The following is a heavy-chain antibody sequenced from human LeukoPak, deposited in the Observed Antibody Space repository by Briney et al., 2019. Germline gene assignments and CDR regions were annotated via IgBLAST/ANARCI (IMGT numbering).Heavy chain of an antibody. CDR3: ARVGTTMSYWYFDL. Sequence: ASVKVSCTASGGTFSSYAISWVRQAPGQGLEWMGRIIPILGIANYAQKFQGRVTITADKSTSTAYMELSSLRSEDTAVYYCARVGTTMSYWYFDLWGRGTLVTVSS. D-gene: IGHD1-1*01. CDR1: GGTFSSYA. V-gene: IGHV1-69*04. J-gene: IGHJ2*01. CDR2: IIPILGIA.